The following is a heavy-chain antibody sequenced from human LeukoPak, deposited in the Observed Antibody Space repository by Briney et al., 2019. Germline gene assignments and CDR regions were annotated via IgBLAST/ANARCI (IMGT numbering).Heavy chain of an antibody. J-gene: IGHJ5*02. Sequence: KSSETLSLTCTVSGGSIRSHYWSWIRQPPGKGLEWIGNLYYSGSTNYNPSLKSRVTISVDTSTNQFSLKVSSVTAADTAVYYCARENYDFWSGYPLSWFDPWGQGTLVTVSS. CDR1: GGSIRSHY. D-gene: IGHD3-3*01. CDR3: ARENYDFWSGYPLSWFDP. V-gene: IGHV4-59*11. CDR2: LYYSGST.